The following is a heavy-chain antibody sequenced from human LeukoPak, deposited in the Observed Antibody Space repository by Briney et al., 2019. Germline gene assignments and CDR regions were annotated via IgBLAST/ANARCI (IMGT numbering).Heavy chain of an antibody. CDR1: GHNLTELS. J-gene: IGHJ4*02. CDR3: ATGRTWWDLLNY. CDR2: LDPEDGEM. V-gene: IGHV1-24*01. D-gene: IGHD1-26*01. Sequence: ASVKVSCKVSGHNLTELSLHWVRQAPGKGLEWMGGLDPEDGEMIYSQKFQGRVTMTDDTSTDIAYMEMSSLRSEDTAVYYCATGRTWWDLLNYWGQGTLVTVSS.